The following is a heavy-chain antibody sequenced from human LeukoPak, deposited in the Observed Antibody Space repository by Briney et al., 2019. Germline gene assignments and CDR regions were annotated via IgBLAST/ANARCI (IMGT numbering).Heavy chain of an antibody. J-gene: IGHJ6*02. CDR3: ARRGRGFGDV. CDR2: ISAYNGNT. D-gene: IGHD3-10*01. Sequence: ASGXXFTXYGXXWVRQXPXQGXEWMGWISAYNGNTNYAQKLQGRVTMTTDTSTSTAYMELRSLRSDDTAVYYCARRGRGFGDVWGQGTTVTVSS. V-gene: IGHV1-18*01. CDR1: GXXFTXYG.